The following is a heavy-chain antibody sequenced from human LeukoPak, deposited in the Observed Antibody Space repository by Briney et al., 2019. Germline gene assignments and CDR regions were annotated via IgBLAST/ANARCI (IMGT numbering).Heavy chain of an antibody. J-gene: IGHJ6*03. Sequence: ASVKVSCKASGYTFTSYGISWVRQAPGQGLEWMGWISAYNGNTNYAQKLQGRVTMTTDTSTSTAYMELRSLRSDDTAVYYCARAYYYDSSGYYPTHYYYYMDVWGKGTSVTVSS. CDR1: GYTFTSYG. CDR3: ARAYYYDSSGYYPTHYYYYMDV. V-gene: IGHV1-18*01. CDR2: ISAYNGNT. D-gene: IGHD3-22*01.